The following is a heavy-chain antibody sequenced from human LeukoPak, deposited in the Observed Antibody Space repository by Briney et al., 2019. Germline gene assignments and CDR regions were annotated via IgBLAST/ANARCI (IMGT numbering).Heavy chain of an antibody. J-gene: IGHJ5*02. D-gene: IGHD2-2*01. Sequence: GSVRVSFKASGYTFSGYYIHWVRQAPGQGLEWMGWINPNSGDTHYAQKFQGRVTMTRDASSSTAYMDLNSLISDDTAVYYCARVQYQLLFEGNWFDPWGQGTLVTVSS. CDR1: GYTFSGYY. CDR3: ARVQYQLLFEGNWFDP. V-gene: IGHV1-2*02. CDR2: INPNSGDT.